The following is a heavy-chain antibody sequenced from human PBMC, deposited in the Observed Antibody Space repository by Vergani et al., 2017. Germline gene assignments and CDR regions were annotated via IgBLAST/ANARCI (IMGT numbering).Heavy chain of an antibody. Sequence: EVQLVESGGGLVKPGGSLRLSCAASEFSFSSYSMNWVRRAPGKGLEWVSSVSTSSSYIYYADSVKGRFTISRDNSKNTLYLQMNSLRAEDTAIYYCATLVGYCSSTTCLTPFDYWGQGTLVTVSS. CDR1: EFSFSSYS. D-gene: IGHD2-2*01. V-gene: IGHV3-21*04. CDR2: VSTSSSYI. J-gene: IGHJ4*02. CDR3: ATLVGYCSSTTCLTPFDY.